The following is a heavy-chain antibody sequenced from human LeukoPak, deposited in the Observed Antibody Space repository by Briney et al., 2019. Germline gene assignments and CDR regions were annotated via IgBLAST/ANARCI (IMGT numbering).Heavy chain of an antibody. CDR2: ITNSGTTI. Sequence: GGSLRLSCAASGFTFTDYYMSWIRQAPGKGLEWVSYITNSGTTIYYADSVKGRFTISRDNAKNSLYLQMNSLRTEDTAVYYCAKNRDGDYFGGYFDYWGQGTLVTVSS. CDR1: GFTFTDYY. V-gene: IGHV3-11*04. D-gene: IGHD2/OR15-2a*01. J-gene: IGHJ4*02. CDR3: AKNRDGDYFGGYFDY.